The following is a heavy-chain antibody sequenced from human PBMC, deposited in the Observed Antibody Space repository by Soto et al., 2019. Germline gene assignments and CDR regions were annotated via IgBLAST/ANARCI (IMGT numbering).Heavy chain of an antibody. CDR3: TTDSYSTMIEARFDY. D-gene: IGHD3-22*01. CDR2: IKSKALGGTT. Sequence: VSLRLSCAVSGVAFSNAGINWVRHVPGKGLEWVGRIKSKALGGTTDFAAPVRGRFAITRDDSRNVAYMQMNSLYTEDTAVYYCTTDSYSTMIEARFDYWGNGTLVTVSS. J-gene: IGHJ4*01. V-gene: IGHV3-15*07. CDR1: GVAFSNAG.